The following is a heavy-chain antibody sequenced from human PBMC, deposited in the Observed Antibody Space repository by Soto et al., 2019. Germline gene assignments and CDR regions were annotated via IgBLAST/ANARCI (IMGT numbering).Heavy chain of an antibody. CDR2: IYYSGNT. D-gene: IGHD2-2*01. Sequence: SETLSLTCSVSGGSISSGYYYWSWIRQPPGKGLEWIGNIYYSGNTYYNPSLKSRLIISIDTSKNQFSLRSEDTAVYFCARDFKARFSSSTYYGMDVWGQGTTVTVSS. CDR1: GGSISSGYYY. CDR3: ARDFKARFSSSTYYGMDV. V-gene: IGHV4-30-4*02. J-gene: IGHJ6*02.